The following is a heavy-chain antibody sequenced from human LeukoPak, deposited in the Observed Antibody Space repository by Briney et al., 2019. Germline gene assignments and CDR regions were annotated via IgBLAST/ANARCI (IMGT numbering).Heavy chain of an antibody. V-gene: IGHV3-11*04. D-gene: IGHD4-23*01. CDR1: GFTFSDHY. CDR3: ARWSTVVGIDC. Sequence: PGGSLRLSCAASGFTFSDHYMSWIRQAPGKGLEWVSYISSSGSTLYYADSVKGRFTISRDNAKNSLYLQMNSLRAEDTAVYYCARWSTVVGIDCWGQGTLVTVSS. CDR2: ISSSGSTL. J-gene: IGHJ4*02.